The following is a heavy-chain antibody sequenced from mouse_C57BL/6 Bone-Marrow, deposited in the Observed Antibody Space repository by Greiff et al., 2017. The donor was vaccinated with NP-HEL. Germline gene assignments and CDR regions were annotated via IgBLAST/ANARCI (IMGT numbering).Heavy chain of an antibody. CDR3: ARYYYGSRGWYFDV. CDR1: GYTFTSYW. D-gene: IGHD1-1*01. CDR2: LDPNSGGT. J-gene: IGHJ1*03. Sequence: QVQLQQPGADLVKPGASVKLSCKASGYTFTSYWMHWVKQRPGRGLEWIGRLDPNSGGTKFNEKFKTKAPLTVDKPSSTAYMQLSSLTSEDSAVYYCARYYYGSRGWYFDVWGTGTTVTVSS. V-gene: IGHV1-72*01.